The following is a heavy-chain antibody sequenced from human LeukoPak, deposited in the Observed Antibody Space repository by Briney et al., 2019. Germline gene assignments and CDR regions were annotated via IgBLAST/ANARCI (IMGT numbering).Heavy chain of an antibody. J-gene: IGHJ5*02. V-gene: IGHV4-34*01. CDR3: ARGSGDDFWSGDMGLWWFDP. CDR2: INHSGST. CDR1: GGSFSGYY. D-gene: IGHD3-3*01. Sequence: SETLSLTCAVYGGSFSGYYWSWIRQPPGKGLEWIGEINHSGSTNYNPSLKSRVTISVDTSKNQFSLKLSSVTAADTAVYYCARGSGDDFWSGDMGLWWFDPWGQGTLVTVSS.